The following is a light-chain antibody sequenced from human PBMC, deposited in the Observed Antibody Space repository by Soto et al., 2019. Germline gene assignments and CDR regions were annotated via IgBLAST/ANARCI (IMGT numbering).Light chain of an antibody. Sequence: EIVLTQSPATLSLSPGERATLSCRASQSVSTFLAWFQQKPGQAPRLLIYDASNRATGIPARFIGSGSGTDFTLTISSLEPEDFAIYYCQQLKTFGPGTKLDIK. CDR1: QSVSTF. J-gene: IGKJ3*01. CDR2: DAS. CDR3: QQLKT. V-gene: IGKV3-11*01.